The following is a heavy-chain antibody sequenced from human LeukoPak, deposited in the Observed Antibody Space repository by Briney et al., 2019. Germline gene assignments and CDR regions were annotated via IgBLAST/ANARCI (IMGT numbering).Heavy chain of an antibody. CDR1: GYSFTSFG. V-gene: IGHV1-18*01. Sequence: ASVKVSCKASGYSFTSFGISWVRQAPGQGLEWMGWSSAYNGNTKYVQKFQGRVTMTTDTFTSTAYMELRSLRSDDTAVFYCASGMNLFRCGELSPRYYYYGIDVWGQGTTVTVSS. D-gene: IGHD3-10*01. CDR2: SSAYNGNT. CDR3: ASGMNLFRCGELSPRYYYYGIDV. J-gene: IGHJ6*02.